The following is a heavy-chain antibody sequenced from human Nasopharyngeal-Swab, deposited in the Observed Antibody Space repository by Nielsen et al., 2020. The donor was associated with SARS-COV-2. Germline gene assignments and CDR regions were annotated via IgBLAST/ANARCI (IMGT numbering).Heavy chain of an antibody. CDR1: GYTLTELS. Sequence: ASVKDSCKVSGYTLTELSMHWVRQAPGKGLEWMGGFDPEDGETIYAQRFQGRVTMTEDTSTDTAYMELSSLRSEDTAVYYCATESGGAVAHYGMDVWGQGTTVTVSS. CDR2: FDPEDGET. CDR3: ATESGGAVAHYGMDV. D-gene: IGHD6-19*01. J-gene: IGHJ6*02. V-gene: IGHV1-24*01.